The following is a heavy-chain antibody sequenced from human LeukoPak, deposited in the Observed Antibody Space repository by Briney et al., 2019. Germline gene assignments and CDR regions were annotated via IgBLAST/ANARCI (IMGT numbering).Heavy chain of an antibody. CDR3: AREELXIVVAPDY. CDR2: IWSDGSSK. Sequence: IPSCAASGFTFSSYGMHWVRQXPGKGLEWVAVIWSDGSSKHYADSVKGRFTISRDNSKNTLYLQMSSLRAEDTAVYYCAREELXIVVAPDYWGQGTLVXVSS. V-gene: IGHV3-33*01. J-gene: IGHJ4*02. CDR1: GFTFSSYG. D-gene: IGHD3-22*01.